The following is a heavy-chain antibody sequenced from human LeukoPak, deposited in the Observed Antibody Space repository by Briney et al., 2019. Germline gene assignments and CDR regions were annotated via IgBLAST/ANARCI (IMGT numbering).Heavy chain of an antibody. Sequence: PSETLSLTCSVSGGSISSSSSYWGWIRQPPGKGLEWIGSIYYSGSTNYNPSLKSRVTISIHTSKDQFSLKLSSVTAADTAVYYCAKQSPDSSGWYDFDYWGQGTLVTVSS. V-gene: IGHV4-39*01. CDR3: AKQSPDSSGWYDFDY. CDR2: IYYSGST. J-gene: IGHJ4*02. CDR1: GGSISSSSSY. D-gene: IGHD6-19*01.